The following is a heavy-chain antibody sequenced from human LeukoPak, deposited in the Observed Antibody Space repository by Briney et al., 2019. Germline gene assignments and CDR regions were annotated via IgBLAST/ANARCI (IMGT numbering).Heavy chain of an antibody. D-gene: IGHD1-26*01. V-gene: IGHV3-7*01. CDR1: GFTFSSYW. Sequence: SGGSLRLSCAASGFTFSSYWMSWVRQAPGKGLEWVANIKQDGSEKYYVDSVKGRFTISRDNAKNSLYLQMNSLRAEDTAVYYCARVTGSGSYYTLPYYYYYYMDVWGKGTTVAVSS. J-gene: IGHJ6*03. CDR2: IKQDGSEK. CDR3: ARVTGSGSYYTLPYYYYYYMDV.